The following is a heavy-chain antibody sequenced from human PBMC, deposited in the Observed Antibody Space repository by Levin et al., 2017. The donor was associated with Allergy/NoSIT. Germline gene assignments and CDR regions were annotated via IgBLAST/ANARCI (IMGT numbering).Heavy chain of an antibody. CDR2: IIPILGIA. Sequence: GASVKVSCKASGGTFSSYAISWVRQAPGQGLEWMGRIIPILGIANYAQKFQGRVTITADKSTSTAYMELSSLRSEDTAVYYCARDYYDILTGYLWVYYFDYWGQGTLVTVSS. V-gene: IGHV1-69*04. CDR3: ARDYYDILTGYLWVYYFDY. CDR1: GGTFSSYA. J-gene: IGHJ4*02. D-gene: IGHD3-9*01.